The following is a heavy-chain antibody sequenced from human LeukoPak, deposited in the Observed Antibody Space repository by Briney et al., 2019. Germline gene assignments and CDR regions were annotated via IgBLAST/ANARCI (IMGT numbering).Heavy chain of an antibody. J-gene: IGHJ6*02. V-gene: IGHV3-66*01. CDR1: GFTVSSNY. Sequence: GESLRLSCAASGFTVSSNYMSWVRQAPGKGLEWVSVIYGGGSTYYADSVKGRFTISRDNSKNTLYLQMNSLRAEDTAVYYCARDEYGESYYYYGMDVWGQGTTVTVSS. D-gene: IGHD4-17*01. CDR3: ARDEYGESYYYYGMDV. CDR2: IYGGGST.